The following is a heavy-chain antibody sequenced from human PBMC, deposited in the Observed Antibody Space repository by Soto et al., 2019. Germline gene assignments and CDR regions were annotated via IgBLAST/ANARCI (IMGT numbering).Heavy chain of an antibody. Sequence: SETLSLSCTVSGRSISSSSYYWGWIRQPPGKGLEWIGSIYYSGRTYYNLSLKSRVTISVDTSKNQFSLKLSSVTAADTAVYFCARLPGYCSPDSCRIDYWGQGTLVTVS. CDR1: GRSISSSSYY. CDR3: ARLPGYCSPDSCRIDY. CDR2: IYYSGRT. V-gene: IGHV4-39*01. D-gene: IGHD2-15*01. J-gene: IGHJ4*02.